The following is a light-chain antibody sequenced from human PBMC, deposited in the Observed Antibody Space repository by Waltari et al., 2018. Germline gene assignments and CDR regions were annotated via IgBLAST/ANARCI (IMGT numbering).Light chain of an antibody. CDR3: QQRRDWPLT. J-gene: IGKJ4*01. CDR1: QSFTNY. Sequence: DIVLTQSPAILSLSPGERASLSCRASQSFTNYLAWYQQKHGQAPRLLIYDTSNRATGIPARFSGSGFWTDFTLTISSLEPEDFAVYYCQQRRDWPLTFGGGTKVEIK. V-gene: IGKV3-11*01. CDR2: DTS.